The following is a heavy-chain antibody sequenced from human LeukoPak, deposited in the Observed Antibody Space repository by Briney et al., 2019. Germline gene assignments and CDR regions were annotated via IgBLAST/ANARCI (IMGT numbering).Heavy chain of an antibody. CDR3: ARGDYDSSGYYVG. D-gene: IGHD3-22*01. CDR1: GGTFSSYA. J-gene: IGHJ4*02. V-gene: IGHV1-69*04. Sequence: GASVKVSCKASGGTFSSYAISWVRQAPGQGLEWMGRIIPILGIANYAQKFQGRVTITADKSTSTAYMELSSLRSEDTAVYYCARGDYDSSGYYVGWGQGTLVTVSS. CDR2: IIPILGIA.